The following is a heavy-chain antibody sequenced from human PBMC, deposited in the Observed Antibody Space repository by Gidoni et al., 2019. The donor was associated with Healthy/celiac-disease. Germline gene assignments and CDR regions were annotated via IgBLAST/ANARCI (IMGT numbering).Heavy chain of an antibody. Sequence: EVRRVGSGRRVVQPGGPLRLPSAASGFTFDDSTMHWVRKAPGKGLELVSLISWDGSSTYYADSVKGRFTISRDNSKNSLYLQMNSLRTEDTALYYCAKDIRSHDYGGNSDFDYWGQGTLVTVSS. CDR2: ISWDGSST. CDR3: AKDIRSHDYGGNSDFDY. D-gene: IGHD4-17*01. V-gene: IGHV3-43*01. J-gene: IGHJ4*02. CDR1: GFTFDDST.